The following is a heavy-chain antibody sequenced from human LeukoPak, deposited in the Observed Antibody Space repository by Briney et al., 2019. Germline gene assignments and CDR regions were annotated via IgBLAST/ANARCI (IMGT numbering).Heavy chain of an antibody. CDR1: GYTFTGYY. J-gene: IGHJ4*02. V-gene: IGHV1-2*02. CDR3: ARAKGMTTVTTVDY. D-gene: IGHD4-17*01. Sequence: ASVKVSCKASGYTFTGYYMHWVRQARGQGLEWMGWINPNSGGTNYAQKFQGRVTMTRDKSISTAYMELSRLRSDDTAVYYCARAKGMTTVTTVDYWGQGTLVTVSS. CDR2: INPNSGGT.